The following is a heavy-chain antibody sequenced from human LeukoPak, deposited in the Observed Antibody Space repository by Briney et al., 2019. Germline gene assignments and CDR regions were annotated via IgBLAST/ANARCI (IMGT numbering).Heavy chain of an antibody. D-gene: IGHD1-26*01. V-gene: IGHV3-23*01. J-gene: IGHJ4*02. CDR1: GFTFSSYA. CDR3: ARGRVGATAKGHYFDY. CDR2: ISGSGGST. Sequence: HPGGSLRLSCAASGFTFSSYAMSWVRQAPGKGLEWVSAISGSGGSTYYADSVKGRFTISRANSKNTLYLQMGSLRPEDMAVYYCARGRVGATAKGHYFDYWGQGTLVTVSS.